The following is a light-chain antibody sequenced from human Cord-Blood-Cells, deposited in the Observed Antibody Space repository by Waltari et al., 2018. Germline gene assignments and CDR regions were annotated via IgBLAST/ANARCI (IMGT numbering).Light chain of an antibody. CDR1: QHISSY. CDR2: AAF. CDR3: QQSYSTPYT. J-gene: IGKJ2*01. Sequence: DIQTTQSPSSLSASVGDRVTITCRASQHISSYLNWYQQKPGKAPKLNIYAAFSLESGVPSRFSGSGSGTDFTLTISSLQPEDFATYYCQQSYSTPYTFGQGTKLEIK. V-gene: IGKV1-39*01.